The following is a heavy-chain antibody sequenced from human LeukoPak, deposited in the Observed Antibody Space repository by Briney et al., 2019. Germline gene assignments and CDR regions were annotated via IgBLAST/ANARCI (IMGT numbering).Heavy chain of an antibody. CDR2: ISYDARNK. CDR1: GFTFSSYG. J-gene: IGHJ4*02. CDR3: AKEAWTGDLDY. D-gene: IGHD3/OR15-3a*01. Sequence: GGSLRLSCAASGFTFSSYGMHWVRQAPGKGLEWVTIISYDARNKSYADSVKGRFTISRDNSKNTLYLQMNSLRSEDTAVYYCAKEAWTGDLDYWGQGTLVTVSS. V-gene: IGHV3-30*18.